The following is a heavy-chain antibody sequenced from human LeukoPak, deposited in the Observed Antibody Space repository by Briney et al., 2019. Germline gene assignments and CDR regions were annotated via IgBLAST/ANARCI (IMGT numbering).Heavy chain of an antibody. CDR2: FDPEDGET. J-gene: IGHJ4*02. CDR1: GYTLTELS. CDR3: ATWGFSSPPLAEFDY. D-gene: IGHD5-18*01. Sequence: ASVKVSCKVSGYTLTELSMHWVRQAPGQGLEWMGGFDPEDGETNYAQKFQGRVTMTEDTSTDTAYMELSSLRSEDTAVYYCATWGFSSPPLAEFDYWGQGTLVTVSS. V-gene: IGHV1-24*01.